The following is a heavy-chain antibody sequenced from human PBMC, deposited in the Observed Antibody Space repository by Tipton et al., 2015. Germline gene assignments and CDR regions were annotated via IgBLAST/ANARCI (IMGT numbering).Heavy chain of an antibody. CDR3: AKVAASGVIIPFFDY. CDR2: ISGSGGRT. Sequence: GSLRLSCAASGFTFSSYVMSWVRQAPGKGLEWVSTISGSGGRTYYADSVKGRFTISRDNSKNTLYLQMNSLRAEDTAVYYCAKVAASGVIIPFFDYWGQGTLVTVSS. J-gene: IGHJ4*02. CDR1: GFTFSSYV. V-gene: IGHV3-23*01. D-gene: IGHD3-10*01.